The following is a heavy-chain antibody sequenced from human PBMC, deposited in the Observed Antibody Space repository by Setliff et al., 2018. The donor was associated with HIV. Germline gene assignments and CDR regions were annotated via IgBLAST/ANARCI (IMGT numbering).Heavy chain of an antibody. CDR1: GGSITTGSYY. Sequence: PSETLSLTCTVSGGSITTGSYYWSWIRQPAGQGLEWIGHIYASDSSGSTNYNPSLKSRVTISLDTSKNQFSLKLSSVAAADTAVYYCARDLYSSSSGYFDYWGQGTLVTVSS. CDR2: IYASDSSGST. CDR3: ARDLYSSSSGYFDY. J-gene: IGHJ4*02. V-gene: IGHV4-61*09. D-gene: IGHD6-6*01.